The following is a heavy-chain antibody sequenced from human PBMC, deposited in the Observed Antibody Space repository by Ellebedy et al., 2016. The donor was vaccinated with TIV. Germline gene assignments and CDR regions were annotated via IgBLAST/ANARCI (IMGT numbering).Heavy chain of an antibody. V-gene: IGHV4-34*01. D-gene: IGHD3-22*01. J-gene: IGHJ6*02. CDR1: GGSVSGHY. CDR2: IYQGRSI. CDR3: ARLYYYNSGGYYSAGYYYGMDV. Sequence: GSLRLSXAVSGGSVSGHYWSWIRQPPGKGLEWIGEIYQGRSIHVNPSLKSRVTVSVDTSMNQVSLKLSSVTAADTAVYYCARLYYYNSGGYYSAGYYYGMDVWGQGTTVTVSS.